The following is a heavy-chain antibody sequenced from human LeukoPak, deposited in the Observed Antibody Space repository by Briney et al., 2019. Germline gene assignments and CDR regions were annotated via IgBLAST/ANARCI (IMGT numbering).Heavy chain of an antibody. CDR2: IYYSGST. J-gene: IGHJ5*02. Sequence: SETLSLTCTVSGGSISSYYWSWIRQPPGKGLEWIGYIYYSGSTNYNPSLKSRVTISVDTSKNQFSLRLSSVTAADTAVYYCARVYCSSTSCWNADWFDPWGQGTLVTVSS. CDR1: GGSISSYY. CDR3: ARVYCSSTSCWNADWFDP. D-gene: IGHD2-2*01. V-gene: IGHV4-59*01.